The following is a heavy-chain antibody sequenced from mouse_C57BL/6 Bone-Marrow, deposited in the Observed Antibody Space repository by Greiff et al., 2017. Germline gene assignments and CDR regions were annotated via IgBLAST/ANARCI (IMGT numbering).Heavy chain of an antibody. V-gene: IGHV5-4*01. J-gene: IGHJ4*01. CDR3: AREGPSMDY. CDR1: GFTFSSYA. Sequence: EVQGVESGGGLVKPGGSLKLSCAASGFTFSSYAMSWVRQTPEKRLEWVATISDGGSYTYYPDNVKGRFTISRVNAKNNLYLQMSHLKSEDTAMYYCAREGPSMDYWGQGTSVTVSS. CDR2: ISDGGSYT.